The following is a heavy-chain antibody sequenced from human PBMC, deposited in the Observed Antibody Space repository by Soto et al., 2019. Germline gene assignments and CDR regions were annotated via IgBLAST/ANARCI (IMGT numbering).Heavy chain of an antibody. Sequence: SVNVSWGASGGTFGSYAISCVRQAPRQGLEWMGGIIPIFGTANYAQKFQGRVTITADESTSTAYMELSSLRSEDTAVYYCAREVGTRYQGYYYYYGMDVWGQGTTVTVS. CDR1: GGTFGSYA. CDR3: AREVGTRYQGYYYYYGMDV. D-gene: IGHD1-1*01. J-gene: IGHJ6*02. CDR2: IIPIFGTA. V-gene: IGHV1-69*13.